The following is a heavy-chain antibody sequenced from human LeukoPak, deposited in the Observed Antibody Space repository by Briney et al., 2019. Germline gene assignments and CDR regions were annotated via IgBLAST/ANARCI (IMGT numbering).Heavy chain of an antibody. CDR1: GFTFSSYA. Sequence: GGSLRLSCAASGFTFSSYAMSWVRQAPGKGLEWVSAISGSGGSTYYADSVKGRFTISRDNSKNTLYLQMNSLRAEDTAVYYCAKITWPTYYYGSSGYSSDAFDIWGQGTMVTVSS. CDR2: ISGSGGST. V-gene: IGHV3-23*01. D-gene: IGHD3-22*01. CDR3: AKITWPTYYYGSSGYSSDAFDI. J-gene: IGHJ3*02.